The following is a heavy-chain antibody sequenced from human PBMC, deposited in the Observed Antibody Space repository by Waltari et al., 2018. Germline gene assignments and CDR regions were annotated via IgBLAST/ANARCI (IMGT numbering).Heavy chain of an antibody. Sequence: QVQLQESGPGLLKPSETLSLTRSVSGGSITSSNYYWGWIRQPPGKGLEWIGSVFYNGDTYYNPSLKSRVTVSVDTSKNQVSLKLSSVTAADTAVYYCTRASIFGVALDAFDLWGQGTMVSVSS. CDR1: GGSITSSNYY. CDR3: TRASIFGVALDAFDL. V-gene: IGHV4-39*01. D-gene: IGHD3-3*01. CDR2: VFYNGDT. J-gene: IGHJ3*01.